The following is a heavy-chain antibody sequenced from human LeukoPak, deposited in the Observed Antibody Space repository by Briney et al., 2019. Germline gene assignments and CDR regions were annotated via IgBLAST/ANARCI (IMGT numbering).Heavy chain of an antibody. V-gene: IGHV4-38-2*02. CDR3: ARLTKNYYDSSGYTGGAFDI. CDR1: GYFISSDHS. Sequence: SETLSLTCTVTGYFISSDHSWGWIRQSPGKGLEWIGTMYHSGSTYYNPSLKSRVTISVDTSKNQFSLKLSSVTAADTAVYYCARLTKNYYDSSGYTGGAFDIWGQGTMVTVSS. J-gene: IGHJ3*02. D-gene: IGHD3-22*01. CDR2: MYHSGST.